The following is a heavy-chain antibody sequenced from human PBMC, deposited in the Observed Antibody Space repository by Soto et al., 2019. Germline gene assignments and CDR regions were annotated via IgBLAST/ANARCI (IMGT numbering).Heavy chain of an antibody. CDR1: GDSVSNNSAG. CDR2: TFYRSKWYN. Sequence: TLSVTCAISGDSVSNNSAGGSWIRQSPSRGLEWLGRTFYRSKWYNDYAVSVKSRITINPDTSKNQFSLQLNSVTPEDTAVYYCARGMAGPFDYWGQGTLVTVSS. J-gene: IGHJ4*02. CDR3: ARGMAGPFDY. D-gene: IGHD6-19*01. V-gene: IGHV6-1*01.